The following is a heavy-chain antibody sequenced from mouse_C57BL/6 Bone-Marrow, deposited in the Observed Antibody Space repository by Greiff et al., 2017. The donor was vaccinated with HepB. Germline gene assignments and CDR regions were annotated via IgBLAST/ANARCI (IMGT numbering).Heavy chain of an antibody. CDR2: ILPGSGST. CDR3: ARSTLSIYYYGSRGFAY. V-gene: IGHV1-9*01. CDR1: GYTFTGYW. Sequence: QQSGAELMKPGASVKLSCKATGYTFTGYWIEWVKQRPGHGLEWIGEILPGSGSTNYNEKFKGKATFTADTSSNTAYMQLSSLTTEDSAIYYCARSTLSIYYYGSRGFAYWGQGTLVTVSA. D-gene: IGHD1-1*01. J-gene: IGHJ3*01.